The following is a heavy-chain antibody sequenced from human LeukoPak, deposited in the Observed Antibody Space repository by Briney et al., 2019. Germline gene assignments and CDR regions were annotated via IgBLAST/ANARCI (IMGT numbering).Heavy chain of an antibody. CDR2: ISTAGDP. Sequence: GGSLRLSCTASGFTFSSYDMHWVRQDKGKGLEWVSAISTAGDPYYLGSVKGRFTISRENAKNSFYLQMDSLRAGDTAVYYCAGQARPGSAEGAFDIWGQGTMVTVSS. J-gene: IGHJ3*02. CDR1: GFTFSSYD. V-gene: IGHV3-13*05. CDR3: AGQARPGSAEGAFDI. D-gene: IGHD2-2*01.